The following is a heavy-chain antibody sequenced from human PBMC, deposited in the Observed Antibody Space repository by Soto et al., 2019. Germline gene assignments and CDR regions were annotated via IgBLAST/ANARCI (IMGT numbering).Heavy chain of an antibody. D-gene: IGHD6-19*01. CDR1: GGSISSYY. J-gene: IGHJ5*02. Sequence: SETLSLTCTVSGGSISSYYWSWIRQPPGKGLEWIGSIYYNGNTYYNPSLKSRVTISVDTSKNQFSLKLSSVTAADTAVYYCAKLHSSGWYNNWFDPWGQGTLVTVSS. V-gene: IGHV4-59*05. CDR2: IYYNGNT. CDR3: AKLHSSGWYNNWFDP.